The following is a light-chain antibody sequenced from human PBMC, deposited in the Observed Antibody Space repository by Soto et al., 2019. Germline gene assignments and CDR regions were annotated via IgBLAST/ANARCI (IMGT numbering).Light chain of an antibody. CDR2: MVS. J-gene: IGLJ1*01. V-gene: IGLV2-14*01. Sequence: QSVLTQPPSVSLSPGQSITISCTGTSSDVGNYNYVSWYQQYPGRVPKLLIYMVSNRASGVSNRFSGSKSGNTASLTISGLQAEDEADYFCTSPTPGSLYVFGTGTKVTVL. CDR1: SSDVGNYNY. CDR3: TSPTPGSLYV.